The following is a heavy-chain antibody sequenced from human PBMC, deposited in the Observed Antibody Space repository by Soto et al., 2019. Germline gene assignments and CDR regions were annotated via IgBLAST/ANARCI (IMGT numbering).Heavy chain of an antibody. CDR3: VREDGVVGVSSAFDA. CDR2: INGRSNYK. CDR1: GFTLTAYT. J-gene: IGHJ5*02. V-gene: IGHV3-21*02. D-gene: IGHD1-26*01. Sequence: EVQLVESGGGLVAPGGSLRLSCVASGFTLTAYTMNWVRQAPGTGLEWVSSINGRSNYKYYSDSVKGRFTISRDNTQRSLFLQLSRLGPEDTATYYCVREDGVVGVSSAFDAWAQGALFTFSS.